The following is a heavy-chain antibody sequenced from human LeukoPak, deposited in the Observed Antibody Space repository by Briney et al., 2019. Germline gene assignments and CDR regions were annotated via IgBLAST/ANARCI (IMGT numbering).Heavy chain of an antibody. CDR3: ARVNVVVPAAMRGWYFDL. V-gene: IGHV1-24*01. D-gene: IGHD2-2*01. Sequence: GASVKVSCKVSGYTLTELSMHWVRQAPGKGLEWMGGFDPEDGETIYAQKFQGRVTMTEDTSTDTAYMELSSLRSEDTAVYYCARVNVVVPAAMRGWYFDLWGRGTLVTVSS. CDR2: FDPEDGET. J-gene: IGHJ2*01. CDR1: GYTLTELS.